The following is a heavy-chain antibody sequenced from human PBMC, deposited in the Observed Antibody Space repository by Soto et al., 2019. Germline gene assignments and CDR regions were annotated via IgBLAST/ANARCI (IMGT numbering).Heavy chain of an antibody. CDR2: INPNSGGT. Sequence: ASVKVSCKASGYTFTGYYMHWVRQAPGQGLEWMGWINPNSGGTNYAQKFQGWVTMTRDTSISTAYMELSRLRSDDTAVYYCARGHQRIAAPKVYGMDVWGQWTTVTVSS. CDR1: GYTFTGYY. J-gene: IGHJ6*02. V-gene: IGHV1-2*04. CDR3: ARGHQRIAAPKVYGMDV. D-gene: IGHD6-6*01.